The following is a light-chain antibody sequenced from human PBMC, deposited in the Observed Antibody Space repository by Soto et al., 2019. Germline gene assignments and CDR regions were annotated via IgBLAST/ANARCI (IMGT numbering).Light chain of an antibody. CDR2: EVR. Sequence: QSALTQPASESGSPGQSITIACTGTNRDVGSYNLVSWYQQRPGEAPKLIISEVRNRPSGISYRFTGSKSGNTASLTISGLQAEDDADYYCSSYTTSSTLVFGGGTKVTVL. CDR3: SSYTTSSTLV. V-gene: IGLV2-14*01. J-gene: IGLJ3*02. CDR1: NRDVGSYNL.